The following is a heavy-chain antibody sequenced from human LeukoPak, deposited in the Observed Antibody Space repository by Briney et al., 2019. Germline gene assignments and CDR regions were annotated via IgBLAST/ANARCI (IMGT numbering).Heavy chain of an antibody. CDR2: INWNGGST. CDR3: ARDRLGDFWSGYGLGNFGY. D-gene: IGHD3-3*01. V-gene: IGHV3-20*04. Sequence: PGGSLRLSCAASGFTFDDYGMSWVRQAPGKGLEWVSGINWNGGSTGYVDSVKGRFTISRDNAKNSLYLQMNSLRAEDTALYYCARDRLGDFWSGYGLGNFGYWGQGTLVTVSS. CDR1: GFTFDDYG. J-gene: IGHJ4*02.